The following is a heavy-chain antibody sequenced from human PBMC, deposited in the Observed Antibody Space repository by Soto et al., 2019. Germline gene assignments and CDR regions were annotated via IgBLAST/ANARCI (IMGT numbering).Heavy chain of an antibody. CDR1: GYTFTDFA. V-gene: IGHV1-3*01. CDR2: INAGDGNT. Sequence: QVQLVQSGAEVKKPGASVKVSCKASGYTFTDFAIHWVRQAPGQRLEWMAWINAGDGNTKYSQKFQGRVTITRDTSASTAYMELSSLRSEDTAVYYCARAAQNSTPLEYWGQGTLVTVSS. D-gene: IGHD6-13*01. J-gene: IGHJ4*02. CDR3: ARAAQNSTPLEY.